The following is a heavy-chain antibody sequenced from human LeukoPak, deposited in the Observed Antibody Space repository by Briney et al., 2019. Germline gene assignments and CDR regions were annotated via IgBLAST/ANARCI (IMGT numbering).Heavy chain of an antibody. D-gene: IGHD2-15*01. CDR1: GGSISSYY. J-gene: IGHJ6*03. V-gene: IGHV4-4*09. CDR3: ARQRGHYYYYYYMDV. Sequence: SETLSLTCTVSGGSISSYYWSWIRQPPGKGLEWIGYIYTSGSTNYNPSLKSRVTISADTSKNQFSLKLSSVTAADTAVYYCARQRGHYYYYYYMDVWGKGTTVTVSS. CDR2: IYTSGST.